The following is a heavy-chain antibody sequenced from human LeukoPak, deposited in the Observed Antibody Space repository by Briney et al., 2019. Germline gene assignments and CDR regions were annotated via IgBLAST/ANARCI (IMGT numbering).Heavy chain of an antibody. D-gene: IGHD1-26*01. CDR3: AKDREGGAATYDY. Sequence: PGGSLRLSCAASGLTFSNYGMHWVRQAPGKGLEWVTVISYDGSNKYYADSVKGRFTISRDSSKNTLYLQMNSLRTEDTAVYYCAKDREGGAATYDYWGQGTLVTVSS. V-gene: IGHV3-30*18. CDR2: ISYDGSNK. J-gene: IGHJ4*02. CDR1: GLTFSNYG.